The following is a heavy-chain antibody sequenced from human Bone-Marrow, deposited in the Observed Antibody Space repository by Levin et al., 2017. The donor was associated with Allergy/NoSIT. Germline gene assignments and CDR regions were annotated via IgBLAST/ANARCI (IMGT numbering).Heavy chain of an antibody. CDR3: ARERDFGDRTGSYNYAMDV. CDR2: INLYNTNA. J-gene: IGHJ6*02. D-gene: IGHD4-17*01. CDR1: DYIFTTYH. V-gene: IGHV1-18*01. Sequence: ASVKVSCTTSDYIFTTYHISWVRQAPGQGLEWMGWINLYNTNANYPQKFQGRVTMTSDISTRTAYMELRRLTSDDTAVYYCARERDFGDRTGSYNYAMDVWGQGTTVTVSS.